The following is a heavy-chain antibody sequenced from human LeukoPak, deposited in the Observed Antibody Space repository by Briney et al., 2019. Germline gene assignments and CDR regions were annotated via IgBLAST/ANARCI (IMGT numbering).Heavy chain of an antibody. Sequence: PGGSLRLSCAASGFTFSSYSMNWVRQAPGKGLEWVSSISSSSSYIYYADSVKGRFTISRDNAKNSLYLQMNSLRAEDTAVYYCARKRSGGSHNWFDPWGQGTLVTVSS. CDR2: ISSSSSYI. CDR1: GFTFSSYS. D-gene: IGHD2-15*01. CDR3: ARKRSGGSHNWFDP. V-gene: IGHV3-21*01. J-gene: IGHJ5*02.